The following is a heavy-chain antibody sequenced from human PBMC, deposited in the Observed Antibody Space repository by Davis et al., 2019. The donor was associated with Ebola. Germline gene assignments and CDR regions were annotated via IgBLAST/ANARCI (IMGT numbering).Heavy chain of an antibody. Sequence: GESLKISCKDSGNSFNSHWIGWVRQMPGKGLEWMGIIYTGDSDTRYSPSFRGQVIISADKSIKTAFLQWSSLKASDTAMYYCATLRRTITGMDDAFDIWGQGTMVTVSS. CDR1: GNSFNSHW. D-gene: IGHD5-18*01. CDR2: IYTGDSDT. V-gene: IGHV5-51*01. CDR3: ATLRRTITGMDDAFDI. J-gene: IGHJ3*02.